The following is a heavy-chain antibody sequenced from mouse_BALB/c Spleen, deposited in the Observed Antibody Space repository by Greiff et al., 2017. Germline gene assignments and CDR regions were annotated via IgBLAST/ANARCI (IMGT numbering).Heavy chain of an antibody. D-gene: IGHD1-2*01. Sequence: VQLQQSGPELVKPGASVKISCKASGYAFSSSWMNWVKQRPGQGLEWIGRIYPGDGDTNYNGKFKGKATLTADKSSSTAYMQLSSLTSVDSAVYFCLFITTAACAMDYWGQGTSVTVSS. CDR2: IYPGDGDT. CDR1: GYAFSSSW. CDR3: LFITTAACAMDY. V-gene: IGHV1-82*01. J-gene: IGHJ4*01.